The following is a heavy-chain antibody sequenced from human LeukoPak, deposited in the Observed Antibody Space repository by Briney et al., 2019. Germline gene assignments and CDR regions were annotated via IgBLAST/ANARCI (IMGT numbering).Heavy chain of an antibody. D-gene: IGHD3-10*01. CDR2: ISGSGDST. CDR1: GFTFSSCA. Sequence: GGSLRLSCAASGFTFSSCAMTWVRQAPGKGLEWVSAISGSGDSTYYADSVKGRFTISRDNAKNSLYMEMNGLRDEDTAVYYCARDGNGSGSYLEARGQGTLVTVSS. V-gene: IGHV3-23*01. CDR3: ARDGNGSGSYLEA. J-gene: IGHJ4*02.